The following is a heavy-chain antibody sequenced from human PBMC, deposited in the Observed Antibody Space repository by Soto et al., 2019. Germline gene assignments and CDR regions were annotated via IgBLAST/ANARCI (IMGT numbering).Heavy chain of an antibody. Sequence: EVQLVESGGGLVQPGGSLSLSCAASGFTVSSNYMSWVRQAPGKGLEWASVIYSGGSTYYADSVKVRFTISRDNSKNTLYLHMNSLRAEDTAVYYCARESIVRGYRAPGGLDHWGQGTLVTVSS. CDR2: IYSGGST. V-gene: IGHV3-66*01. CDR3: ARESIVRGYRAPGGLDH. D-gene: IGHD6-25*01. J-gene: IGHJ5*02. CDR1: GFTVSSNY.